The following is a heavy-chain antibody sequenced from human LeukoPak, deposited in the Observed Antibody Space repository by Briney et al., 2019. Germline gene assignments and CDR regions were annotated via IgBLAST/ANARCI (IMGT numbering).Heavy chain of an antibody. CDR3: ARGSGPTIFGLDVRAFDI. V-gene: IGHV1-8*03. J-gene: IGHJ3*02. CDR1: GYTFTSYD. Sequence: ASVKVSCKASGYTFTSYDINWVRQATGQGREWMGWMNPNSGNTGYAQKFQGRVTITRNTSISTAYMELSSLRSEDTAVYYCARGSGPTIFGLDVRAFDIWGQGTMVTVSS. CDR2: MNPNSGNT. D-gene: IGHD3-3*01.